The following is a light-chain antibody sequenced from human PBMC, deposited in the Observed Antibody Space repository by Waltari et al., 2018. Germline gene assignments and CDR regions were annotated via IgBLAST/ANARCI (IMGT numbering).Light chain of an antibody. V-gene: IGKV1-8*01. CDR1: QAIGIS. CDR3: QQYYDYPRT. Sequence: AIRMTQSPSSFSASTGDRVTITCRASQAIGISLAWYRQKPGRVPKLLNSAASTLQSGVPSRFTGSGSGTDFTLTINCLQSEDFATYYCQQYYDYPRTFGQGTKVEVK. CDR2: AAS. J-gene: IGKJ1*01.